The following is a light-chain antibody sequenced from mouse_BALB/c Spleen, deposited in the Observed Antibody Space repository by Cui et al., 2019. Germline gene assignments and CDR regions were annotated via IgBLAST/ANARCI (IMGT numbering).Light chain of an antibody. V-gene: IGKV6-23*01. CDR2: WAS. Sequence: DIVMNQSPNFMCTSVVERVGITCKASHDVNTSVSWYQQQPERSPKLLIYWASTRHAGVPDRFTGSGSGTDFTLTISNMQSEDFADYYCQQYSSYLHTFGAGTKLELK. CDR3: QQYSSYLHT. J-gene: IGKJ5*01. CDR1: HDVNTS.